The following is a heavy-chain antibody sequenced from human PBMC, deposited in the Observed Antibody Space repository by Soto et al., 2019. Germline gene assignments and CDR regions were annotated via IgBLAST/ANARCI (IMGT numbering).Heavy chain of an antibody. CDR3: ARRGQEGPGLAH. J-gene: IGHJ5*02. CDR1: GLTFSSYW. V-gene: IGHV3-74*01. CDR2: INTDGSST. Sequence: EVQLVESGGNLVQPGESLRLSCAASGLTFSSYWMHWVRQGSGKGLVWLSRINTDGSSTSYVDSVKGRFTISRDNAKNTLYLQMNSLSVEDTAIYYCARRGQEGPGLAHWGQGTLVTVSS.